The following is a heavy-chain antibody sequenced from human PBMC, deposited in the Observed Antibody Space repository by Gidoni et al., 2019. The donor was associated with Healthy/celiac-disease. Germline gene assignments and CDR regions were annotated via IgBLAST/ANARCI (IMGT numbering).Heavy chain of an antibody. D-gene: IGHD5-18*01. CDR2: ISYDGSNK. J-gene: IGHJ4*02. CDR3: ARDYRNTAMVLPSLGY. CDR1: GFTFSSSA. V-gene: IGHV3-30-3*01. Sequence: QVQLVVSGGGVVQPGRSLRLSCAASGFTFSSSAMHWVRQASGKGLEWVAVISYDGSNKYYADSVKGRFTISRDNSKNTLYLQMNSLRAEDTAVYYCARDYRNTAMVLPSLGYWGQGTLVTVSS.